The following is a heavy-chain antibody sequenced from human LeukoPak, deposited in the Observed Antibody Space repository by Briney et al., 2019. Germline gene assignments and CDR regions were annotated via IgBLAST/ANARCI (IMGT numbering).Heavy chain of an antibody. CDR2: IRYDGSNK. D-gene: IGHD6-13*01. J-gene: IGHJ4*02. CDR1: GFTFSSYG. Sequence: PGGSLRLSCAASGFTFSSYGMHWVRQAPGKGLEWVAFIRYDGSNKYYADSVKGRFTISRDNSKNTLYLQMNSLRAEDTAVYYCAKGGPSYSSSLSYWGQGTLVTVSS. CDR3: AKGGPSYSSSLSY. V-gene: IGHV3-30*02.